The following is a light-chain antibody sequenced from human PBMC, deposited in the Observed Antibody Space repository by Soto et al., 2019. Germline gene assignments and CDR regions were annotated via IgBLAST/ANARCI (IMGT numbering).Light chain of an antibody. CDR1: QCISNY. Sequence: DIQMTQSPSSLSASVGVRVTITCRASQCISNYLAWYQQKPGKVPKLLIYAASTLPSGVPSRFSGSGSGPDFTLTISSLQPEDVATYYCQKYNSDPRAFGGGTKVEIK. J-gene: IGKJ4*01. CDR3: QKYNSDPRA. CDR2: AAS. V-gene: IGKV1-27*01.